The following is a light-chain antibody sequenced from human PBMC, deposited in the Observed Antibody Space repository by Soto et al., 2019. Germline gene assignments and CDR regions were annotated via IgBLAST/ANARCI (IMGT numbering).Light chain of an antibody. CDR3: QKYNYHPM. J-gene: IGKJ1*01. V-gene: IGKV1-33*01. Sequence: DILMTQSPSSLSASVGDRVTITCQASHDITSYLNWYQHKPGKAPKLLIYDASILEEGVPTRFSGSGSGTDITITISRLQPEDAATYYCQKYNYHPMFGQGTTVDFK. CDR2: DAS. CDR1: HDITSY.